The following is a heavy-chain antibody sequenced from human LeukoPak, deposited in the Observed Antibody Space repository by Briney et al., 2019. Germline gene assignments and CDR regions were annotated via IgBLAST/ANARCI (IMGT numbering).Heavy chain of an antibody. J-gene: IGHJ6*03. CDR2: ISAYNGNT. CDR1: GYTFTSYG. Sequence: ASVKVSCKVSGYTFTSYGISWVRQAPGQGLEWMGWISAYNGNTNYAQKLQGRVTMTTDTSTSTAYMELRSLRSDDTAVYYCARVEHLTGYSSSWYLHYYYYMDVWGKGTTVTVSS. V-gene: IGHV1-18*01. D-gene: IGHD6-13*01. CDR3: ARVEHLTGYSSSWYLHYYYYMDV.